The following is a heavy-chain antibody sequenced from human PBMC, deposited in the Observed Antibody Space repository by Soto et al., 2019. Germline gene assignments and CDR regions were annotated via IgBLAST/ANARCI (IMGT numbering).Heavy chain of an antibody. J-gene: IGHJ4*02. CDR2: ISSTSADT. D-gene: IGHD1-26*01. CDR3: TRGGRGTSYYWQY. Sequence: QMHLVESGGALVKPGGSLRLSCAASGFMFSDYYMTWIRQAPGRGLEWVSHISSTSADTNYADSVKGRFVISRDNCRNSLYLQMNSLPVGDTAVYYLTRGGRGTSYYWQYWGQGTLVTVSS. CDR1: GFMFSDYY. V-gene: IGHV3-11*06.